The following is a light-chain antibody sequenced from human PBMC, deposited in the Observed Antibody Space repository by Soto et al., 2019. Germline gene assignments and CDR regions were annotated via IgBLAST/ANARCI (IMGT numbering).Light chain of an antibody. CDR3: LQYDNWPQT. CDR1: QSVSSN. V-gene: IGKV3-15*01. Sequence: EIVMTQSPATLSVSPGERATLSCRASQSVSSNLAWYQQKPGQAPRHLIYGASTRASGIPARFSGSGSGTEFTLTISSLQSEDFAVYYCLQYDNWPQTFGQGTKVEIK. J-gene: IGKJ1*01. CDR2: GAS.